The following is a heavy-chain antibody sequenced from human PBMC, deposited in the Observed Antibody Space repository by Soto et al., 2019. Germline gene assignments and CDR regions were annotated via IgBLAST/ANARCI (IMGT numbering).Heavy chain of an antibody. Sequence: QVQLVQSGAEVKKPGSAVKVSCKASGGTFSSYAISWVRQAPGQGLEWMGGIIPIFGTANYAQKFQGRVTITVDESTSTAYIELTSLGSEETAVYYFARVGEDIVLVPAAINGMVWSDPWGQGTLVTVSS. V-gene: IGHV1-69*12. D-gene: IGHD2-2*02. CDR2: IIPIFGTA. CDR3: ARVGEDIVLVPAAINGMVWSDP. CDR1: GGTFSSYA. J-gene: IGHJ5*02.